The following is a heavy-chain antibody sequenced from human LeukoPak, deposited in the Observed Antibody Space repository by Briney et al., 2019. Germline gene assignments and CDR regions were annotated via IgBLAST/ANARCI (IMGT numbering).Heavy chain of an antibody. D-gene: IGHD2-21*01. CDR1: GGTFSSYA. J-gene: IGHJ4*02. V-gene: IGHV1-69*13. CDR2: IIPIFGTA. CDR3: ARDSGPLDVAYCGGDCYSVGFFDY. Sequence: SVKVSCKASGGTFSSYAISWVRQAPGQGLEWMGGIIPIFGTANYAQKFQGRVTITADESTSTAYMELSSLRSEDTAVYYCARDSGPLDVAYCGGDCYSVGFFDYWGLGTLVTVSS.